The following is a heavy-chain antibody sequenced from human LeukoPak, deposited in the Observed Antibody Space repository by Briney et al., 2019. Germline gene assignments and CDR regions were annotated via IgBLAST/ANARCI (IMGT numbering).Heavy chain of an antibody. D-gene: IGHD1-26*01. J-gene: IGHJ4*02. CDR2: IYTSGTT. Sequence: SQTLSLTCTVSGGSISSGSYYWSWIRQPAGKGLEWIGRIYTSGTTNYKPSLKSRVTISVDTSKNQFSLKLSSVTTADTAVYYCARDGGGSYAGYFDSWGQGTLVTVSS. V-gene: IGHV4-61*02. CDR1: GGSISSGSYY. CDR3: ARDGGGSYAGYFDS.